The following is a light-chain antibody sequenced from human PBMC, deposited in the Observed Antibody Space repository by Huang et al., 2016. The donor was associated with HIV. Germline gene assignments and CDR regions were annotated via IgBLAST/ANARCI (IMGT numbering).Light chain of an antibody. V-gene: IGKV3-15*01. Sequence: EIVMTQSPATLSVSPGERATLSCRASQSVSSNLAWYQQKPGQAPRLLIVGASTRATGIPARFSGSGSGTEFTLTISSLQSEDFAVYYCQQYNNWPPGTFGQGTKVEIK. CDR3: QQYNNWPPGT. CDR1: QSVSSN. J-gene: IGKJ1*01. CDR2: GAS.